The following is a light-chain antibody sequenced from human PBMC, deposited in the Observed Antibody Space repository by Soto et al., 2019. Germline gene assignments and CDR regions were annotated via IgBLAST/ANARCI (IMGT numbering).Light chain of an antibody. CDR3: QQYNNWPPWT. V-gene: IGKV3-15*01. J-gene: IGKJ1*01. CDR2: DAS. Sequence: EIVMTQSPATLSVSPGERATLSSRASQSVTSNFAWYQQKPGQAPRLLIYDASTRATGIPARFSGSGSGTEFTLTISSLQSEDFAVYYCQQYNNWPPWTFGRGTKVDIK. CDR1: QSVTSN.